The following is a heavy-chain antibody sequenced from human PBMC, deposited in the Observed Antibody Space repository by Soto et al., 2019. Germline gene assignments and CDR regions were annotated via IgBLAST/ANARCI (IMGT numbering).Heavy chain of an antibody. J-gene: IGHJ6*02. CDR3: AKENGMDV. CDR1: GFTFSSYG. V-gene: IGHV3-30*18. Sequence: LRLSCAASGFTFSSYGMHWVRQAPGKGLEWVAVISYDGSNKYYADSVKGRFTISRDNSKNTLYLQMNSLRAEDTAVYYCAKENGMDVWGQGTTVTVSS. CDR2: ISYDGSNK.